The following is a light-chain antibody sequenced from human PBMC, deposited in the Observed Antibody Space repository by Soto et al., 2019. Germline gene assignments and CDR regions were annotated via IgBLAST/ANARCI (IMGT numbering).Light chain of an antibody. CDR1: QSVSSN. CDR2: GAS. V-gene: IGKV3-15*01. CDR3: QQYNYWPQT. J-gene: IGKJ1*01. Sequence: EIVMTQSPATLSVSPGERGTLSCRASQSVSSNLAWYQQRPGQAPRLLIHGASTRATGIPARFSGSGSGKEFTLTISSLQSEDFAVYYCQQYNYWPQTFGQGTKVEI.